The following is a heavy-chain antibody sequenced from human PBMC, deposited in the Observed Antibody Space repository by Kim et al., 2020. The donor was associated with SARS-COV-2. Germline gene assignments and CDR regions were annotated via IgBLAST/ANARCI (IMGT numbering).Heavy chain of an antibody. D-gene: IGHD6-19*01. V-gene: IGHV4-59*01. J-gene: IGHJ6*02. CDR3: ARARQQWYFYYGMDV. Sequence: PSLKSRVTISVDTSKNQFSLKLSSVTAADTAVYYCARARQQWYFYYGMDVWGQGTTVTVSS.